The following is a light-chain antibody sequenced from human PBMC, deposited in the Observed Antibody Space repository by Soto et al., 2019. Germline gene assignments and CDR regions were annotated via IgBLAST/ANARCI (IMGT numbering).Light chain of an antibody. V-gene: IGKV1-5*01. CDR2: DAS. CDR1: QSVSSW. CDR3: KQYNSYLWT. Sequence: DIQMTQSPSTLSASVGDRVTITCRASQSVSSWLAWYQQKPGKAPKLLIYDASSLESGVQSRFSGSGSGTEFTLTIRSLQPDDFATYYCKQYNSYLWTFGQGTKVDNK. J-gene: IGKJ1*01.